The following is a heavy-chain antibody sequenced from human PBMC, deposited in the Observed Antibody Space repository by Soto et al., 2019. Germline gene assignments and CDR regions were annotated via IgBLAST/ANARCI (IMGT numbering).Heavy chain of an antibody. V-gene: IGHV3-74*01. Sequence: EVQLVESGGGLVQPGGSLRLSCAASGFSFDSYWMHWVRQAPGQGPMWVSRIDYDGTTTNHADSVKGRFTISRDNAKSTLYLQMNSLRPEDTAVYYCTRGPRASSGGTGAYWGKGTLVTVSS. CDR1: GFSFDSYW. D-gene: IGHD2-2*01. CDR3: TRGPRASSGGTGAY. J-gene: IGHJ1*01. CDR2: IDYDGTTT.